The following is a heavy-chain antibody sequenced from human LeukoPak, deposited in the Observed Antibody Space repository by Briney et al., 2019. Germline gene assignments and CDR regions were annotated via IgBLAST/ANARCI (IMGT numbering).Heavy chain of an antibody. Sequence: PGRSLRLSCAASGFTFSSYSMNWVRQAPGKGLEWVSSISTSSYIYYAASVKGRFTISRANAKTSLYLQMNRLRAEDTAVYYCARDTGHMDVWGKGTTVTVSS. V-gene: IGHV3-21*01. J-gene: IGHJ6*03. CDR3: ARDTGHMDV. CDR1: GFTFSSYS. CDR2: ISTSSYI. D-gene: IGHD4-17*01.